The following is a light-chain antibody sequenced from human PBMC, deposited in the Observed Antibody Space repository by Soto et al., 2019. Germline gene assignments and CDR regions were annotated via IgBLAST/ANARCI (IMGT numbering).Light chain of an antibody. Sequence: EIVMTQSPGTLSVSPGERATLSCRASQSISGNLAWYQQRPGQAPRLLIYGASTRDTGIPARFSGSGFGIEFTLTISSLQSEDFGVYYCQQHDNCPPYTLGRGTMLEIK. J-gene: IGKJ2*01. CDR1: QSISGN. V-gene: IGKV3-15*01. CDR2: GAS. CDR3: QQHDNCPPYT.